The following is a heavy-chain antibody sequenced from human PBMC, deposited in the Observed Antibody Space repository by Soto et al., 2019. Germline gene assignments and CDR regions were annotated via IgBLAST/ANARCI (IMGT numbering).Heavy chain of an antibody. CDR2: IYWDDDK. Sequence: QITLKESGPSLVKPTQTLTLTCTFSGFSLSTSGVGVGWIRQPPGKALEWLALIYWDDDKRYSPSLKSRLTITKDTSKNQVVLTMTNMDPVDTATYYCAHRRGGTRYFDYWGQGTLVTVSS. V-gene: IGHV2-5*02. D-gene: IGHD1-1*01. J-gene: IGHJ4*02. CDR3: AHRRGGTRYFDY. CDR1: GFSLSTSGVG.